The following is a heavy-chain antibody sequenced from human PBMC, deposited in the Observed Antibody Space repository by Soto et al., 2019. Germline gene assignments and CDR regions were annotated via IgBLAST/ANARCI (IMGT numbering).Heavy chain of an antibody. D-gene: IGHD6-19*01. J-gene: IGHJ5*02. CDR3: AKDPVTVATLGAFDP. Sequence: GESLTLSCAASKFSFSNYSMSWVRQPPGKGLEWVSAMSGSGGSIYYANSVKGRLTTSRDNSKNTLYLHMNSLRTEDTAMYYCAKDPVTVATLGAFDPWGQGTLVTVSS. CDR1: KFSFSNYS. CDR2: MSGSGGSI. V-gene: IGHV3-23*01.